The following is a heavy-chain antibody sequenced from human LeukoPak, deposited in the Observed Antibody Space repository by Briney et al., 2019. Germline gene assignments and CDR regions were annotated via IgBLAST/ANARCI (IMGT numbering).Heavy chain of an antibody. J-gene: IGHJ6*03. Sequence: GGSLRLSCAASGFTFSSYAIHWVRQAPGKGLEWVAAISYDGNNQHYADPVKGRFTISRDNSKNTVYLQIDKVRTEDSAVYYCAREGSDWNYYYYMDVWGKGTTVTISS. V-gene: IGHV3-30*03. CDR1: GFTFSSYA. D-gene: IGHD6-19*01. CDR2: ISYDGNNQ. CDR3: AREGSDWNYYYYMDV.